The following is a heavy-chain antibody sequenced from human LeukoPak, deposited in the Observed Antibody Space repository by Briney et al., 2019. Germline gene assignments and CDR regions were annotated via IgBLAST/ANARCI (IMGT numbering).Heavy chain of an antibody. CDR1: GYTFTSYG. D-gene: IGHD3-22*01. Sequence: ASVKVSCKASGYTFTSYGISWVRQAPGQGLEWMGWISAYNGNTNYAQKFQGRVTMTRDTSISTAYMELSRLRSDDTAVYYCARYYDSRDNWFDPWGQGTLVTVSS. V-gene: IGHV1-18*01. CDR3: ARYYDSRDNWFDP. CDR2: ISAYNGNT. J-gene: IGHJ5*02.